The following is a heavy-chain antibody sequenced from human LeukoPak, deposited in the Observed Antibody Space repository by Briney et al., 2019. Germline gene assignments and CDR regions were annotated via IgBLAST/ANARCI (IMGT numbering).Heavy chain of an antibody. CDR2: ISGSGGST. J-gene: IGHJ4*02. D-gene: IGHD1-26*01. CDR1: GFTFSSYA. Sequence: GGSLRLSCAAPGFTFSSYAMSWVRQAPGKGLEWVSAISGSGGSTYYADSVKGRFTISRDNSKNTLYLQMNSLRAEDTAVYYCAKDDGRELAYYFDYWGQGTLVTVSS. V-gene: IGHV3-23*01. CDR3: AKDDGRELAYYFDY.